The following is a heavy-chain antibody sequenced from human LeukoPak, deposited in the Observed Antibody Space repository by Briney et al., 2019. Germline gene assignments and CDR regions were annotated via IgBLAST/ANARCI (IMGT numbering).Heavy chain of an antibody. Sequence: GSLRLSCAAPGFTFSTYAISWVRQAPGKGLEWVSVINNSGDRTYYADSVKGRFTISRDNSKNTLYLQMNSLRAEDTAVYYCAKLREDAPYYYYYMDVWGKGTTVTVSS. V-gene: IGHV3-23*01. CDR1: GFTFSTYA. CDR2: INNSGDRT. CDR3: AKLREDAPYYYYYMDV. D-gene: IGHD3-16*01. J-gene: IGHJ6*03.